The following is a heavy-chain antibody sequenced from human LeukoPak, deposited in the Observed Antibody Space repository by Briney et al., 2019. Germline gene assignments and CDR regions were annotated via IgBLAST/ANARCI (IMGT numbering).Heavy chain of an antibody. J-gene: IGHJ4*02. CDR3: ARDRVVPAAIAVAAAGPILDY. CDR2: ISYDGSNK. Sequence: GGSLRLSCAASGFTVSSNYMSWVRQAPGKGLEWVAVISYDGSNKYYADSVKGRFTISRDNSKNTLYLQMNSLRAEDTAVYYCARDRVVPAAIAVAAAGPILDYWGQGTLVTVSS. CDR1: GFTVSSNY. V-gene: IGHV3-30*01. D-gene: IGHD2-2*01.